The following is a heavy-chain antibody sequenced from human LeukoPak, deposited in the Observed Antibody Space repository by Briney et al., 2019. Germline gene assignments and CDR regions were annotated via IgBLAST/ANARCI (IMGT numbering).Heavy chain of an antibody. V-gene: IGHV4-39*01. Sequence: SETLSLTCTVSGGSISSSSYYWGWIRQPPGKGLGWIGSIYYSGSTYYNPSLKSRVTISVDPSKNQFSLKLSSVTAADTAVYYCARSGRDDYGDWPPFDYWGQGTLVTVSS. D-gene: IGHD4-17*01. CDR1: GGSISSSSYY. CDR2: IYYSGST. CDR3: ARSGRDDYGDWPPFDY. J-gene: IGHJ4*02.